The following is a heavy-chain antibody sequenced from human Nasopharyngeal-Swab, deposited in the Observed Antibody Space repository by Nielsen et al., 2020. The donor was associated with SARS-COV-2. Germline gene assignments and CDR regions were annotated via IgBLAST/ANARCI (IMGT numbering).Heavy chain of an antibody. CDR2: IYYSGST. J-gene: IGHJ4*02. Sequence: WIRQPPGKGLEWIGYIYYSGSTYYNPSLKSRVTISVDTSKNQFFLKLSSVTAADTAVYYCARAEVPAALDYWGQGTLVTVSS. V-gene: IGHV4-30-4*01. D-gene: IGHD2-2*01. CDR3: ARAEVPAALDY.